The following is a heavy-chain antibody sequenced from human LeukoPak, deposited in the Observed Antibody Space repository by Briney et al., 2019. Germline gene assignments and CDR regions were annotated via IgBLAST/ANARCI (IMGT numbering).Heavy chain of an antibody. CDR1: GGSISSYY. V-gene: IGHV4-4*07. D-gene: IGHD3-22*01. CDR3: ARERVVITTTAYFDY. J-gene: IGHJ4*02. CDR2: IYTSGST. Sequence: SETLSLTCTVSGGSISSYYWSWIRQPAGKGLEWIGRIYTSGSTNYNPSLKSRVTTSVDKSKNQFSLKLSSVTAADTAVYYCARERVVITTTAYFDYWGQGTLVTVSS.